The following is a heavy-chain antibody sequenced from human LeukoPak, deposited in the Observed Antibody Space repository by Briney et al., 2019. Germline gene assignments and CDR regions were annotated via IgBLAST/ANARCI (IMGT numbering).Heavy chain of an antibody. V-gene: IGHV3-74*01. D-gene: IGHD3-3*01. Sequence: PGGSLRLSCAVSGFTFSSSWMHWVRQAPGKGLVWVSHIKTDGSTTAYADSVKGRFTISRDNAKNSLYLQMNSLRDEDTAVYYCARDSGVDAHIDYWGQGTLVTVSS. J-gene: IGHJ4*02. CDR3: ARDSGVDAHIDY. CDR1: GFTFSSSW. CDR2: IKTDGSTT.